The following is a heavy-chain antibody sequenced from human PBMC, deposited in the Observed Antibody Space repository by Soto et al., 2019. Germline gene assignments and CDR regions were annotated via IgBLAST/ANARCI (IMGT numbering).Heavy chain of an antibody. CDR2: IIPILSTT. CDR3: ARGVDWNNYHMDV. D-gene: IGHD1-1*01. J-gene: IGHJ6*03. Sequence: QFQLVQSGPEVKKPGSSVKVSCKASGGTFNGYTISWVRQAPGQGLEWVGRIIPILSTTNYAQKFQGRATITADKSTSTAYMDLSSLRSDDTALYFCARGVDWNNYHMDVWGKGTTVTVSS. V-gene: IGHV1-69*08. CDR1: GGTFNGYT.